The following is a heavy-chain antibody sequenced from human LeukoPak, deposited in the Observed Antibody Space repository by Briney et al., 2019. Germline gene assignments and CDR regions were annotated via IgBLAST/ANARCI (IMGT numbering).Heavy chain of an antibody. CDR2: MHHSGSA. Sequence: PSETLSLTCTVSGGSISSYYWSWIRQPPGKGLEWIGFMHHSGSANSNPSLRSRVTISMDTSKNQFSLKMTSVTTADTAVYYCARDSPFEWHVFGDSFDIWGPGTVVTVSS. CDR1: GGSISSYY. CDR3: ARDSPFEWHVFGDSFDI. V-gene: IGHV4-59*01. D-gene: IGHD3-9*01. J-gene: IGHJ3*02.